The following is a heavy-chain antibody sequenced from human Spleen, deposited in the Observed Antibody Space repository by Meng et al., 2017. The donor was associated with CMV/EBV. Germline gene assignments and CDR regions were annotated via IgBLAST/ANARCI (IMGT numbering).Heavy chain of an antibody. CDR3: ARGGGRKSRIVVVVAATRGNNWFDP. CDR2: INHSGST. V-gene: IGHV4-34*01. J-gene: IGHJ5*02. D-gene: IGHD2-15*01. Sequence: WSWIRQPPGKGLEWIGEINHSGSTNYNPSLKSRVTISVDTSKNQFSLKLSSVTAADTAVYYCARGGGRKSRIVVVVAATRGNNWFDPWGQGTLVTV.